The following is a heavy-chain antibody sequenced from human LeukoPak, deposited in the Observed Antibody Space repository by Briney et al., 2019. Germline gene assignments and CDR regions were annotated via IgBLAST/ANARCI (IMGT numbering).Heavy chain of an antibody. D-gene: IGHD2-21*02. V-gene: IGHV3-74*01. CDR2: INSDGSST. J-gene: IGHJ5*02. CDR1: GFTFSSYW. CDR3: ATEIAYCGGDCYFP. Sequence: GGSLRLSCAASGFTFSSYWMHWVRQAPGKGLVWVSRINSDGSSTSYADSVKGRFTISRDNAKNSLYLQMNSLRAEDTAVYYCATEIAYCGGDCYFPWGQGTLVTVSS.